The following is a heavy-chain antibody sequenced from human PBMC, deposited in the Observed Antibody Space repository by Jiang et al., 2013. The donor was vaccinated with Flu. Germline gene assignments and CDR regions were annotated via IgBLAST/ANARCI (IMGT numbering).Heavy chain of an antibody. D-gene: IGHD2-15*01. V-gene: IGHV3-30*02. Sequence: QLVESWGGVVQPGGSLRLSCAASGFSFSYYGMYWVRQSPGKGLEWLASIQFNGGNQHYADSVKGRFTISRDNSKNTLYLQMNSLRPDDTAVYYCATLRGSSYDTYLMDSWGQGALVTVSS. CDR1: GFSFSYYG. CDR2: IQFNGGNQ. J-gene: IGHJ4*02. CDR3: ATLRGSSYDTYLMDS.